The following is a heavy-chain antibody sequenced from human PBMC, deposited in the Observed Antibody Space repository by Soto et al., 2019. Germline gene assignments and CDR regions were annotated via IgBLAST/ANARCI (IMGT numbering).Heavy chain of an antibody. Sequence: QAPGKGLEGVGRIKSKTDGGTTDYAAPVKGRFTISRDDSKNTRYLQMNSMKTDDTAVYYCTTEADTAMVMAYWGQGTLVTVSS. J-gene: IGHJ4*02. CDR3: TTEADTAMVMAY. D-gene: IGHD5-18*01. V-gene: IGHV3-15*07. CDR2: IKSKTDGGTT.